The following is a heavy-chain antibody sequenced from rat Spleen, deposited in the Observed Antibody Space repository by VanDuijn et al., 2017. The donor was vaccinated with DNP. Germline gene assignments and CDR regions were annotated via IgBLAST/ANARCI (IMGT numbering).Heavy chain of an antibody. CDR3: TRPKYGGYEGWFAY. Sequence: EVQLQESGPGLVKPSQSLSLTCSVTGYSITSNYWGWIRKFPGNKMEWVGHISYSGSTSHNPSLKSRISITRDTSKNQFFLHLNSVTTEDTATYYCTRPKYGGYEGWFAYWGQGTLVTVSS. V-gene: IGHV3-1*01. D-gene: IGHD1-11*01. J-gene: IGHJ3*01. CDR1: GYSITSNY. CDR2: ISYSGST.